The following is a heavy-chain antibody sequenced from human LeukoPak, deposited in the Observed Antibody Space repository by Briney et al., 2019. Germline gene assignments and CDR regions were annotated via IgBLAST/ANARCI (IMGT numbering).Heavy chain of an antibody. D-gene: IGHD2-15*01. CDR2: ISNNGGYT. V-gene: IGHV3-23*01. Sequence: GGSLRLSCAASGFIFSSYGMNWVRQAPGKGLEWVSAISNNGGYTYYADSVQGRFTISRDNSKSTLCLQMNSLRAEDTAVYYCAKQLGYCSDGSCYFPYWGQGTLVTVSS. CDR1: GFIFSSYG. CDR3: AKQLGYCSDGSCYFPY. J-gene: IGHJ4*02.